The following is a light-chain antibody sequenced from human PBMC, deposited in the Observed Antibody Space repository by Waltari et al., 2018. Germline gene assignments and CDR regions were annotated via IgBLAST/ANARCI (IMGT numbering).Light chain of an antibody. CDR3: QQYSDWPQT. Sequence: EIVMTQSPATLSVSPGERATLSCWASQSVSSDLACYQHKPGQAPRLLIYGASTRATGFPATFRGSGSETEFTLTSSSLQSDDFAFYYCQQYSDWPQTFGEGTKVQIK. J-gene: IGKJ1*01. CDR1: QSVSSD. CDR2: GAS. V-gene: IGKV3-15*01.